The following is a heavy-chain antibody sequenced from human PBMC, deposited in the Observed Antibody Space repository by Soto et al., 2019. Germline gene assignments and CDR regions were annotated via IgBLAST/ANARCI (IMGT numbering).Heavy chain of an antibody. J-gene: IGHJ6*02. D-gene: IGHD3-10*01. Sequence: PSETLSLTCTVSGGSFRGYYWGWVRQPPGKGLEWIGEINHSGSSNYHPSLKSRVTISVATSKNQFSLTVNSVTPADTAVYYCARGERTLLGGMDVWGQGTTVTVSS. CDR2: INHSGSS. CDR3: ARGERTLLGGMDV. CDR1: GGSFRGYY. V-gene: IGHV4-34*01.